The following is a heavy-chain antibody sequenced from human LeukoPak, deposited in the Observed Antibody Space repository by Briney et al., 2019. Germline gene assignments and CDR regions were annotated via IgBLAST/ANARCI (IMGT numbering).Heavy chain of an antibody. Sequence: SETLSLTCTVSGGSISSYYWSWIRQPPGKGLEWIGYIYYSGSTNYNPSLKSRVTISVDTSKNQFSLKPSSVTAADTAVYYCARVKGCSGYDYYRGSAVCNYFDYWGQGTLVTVSS. D-gene: IGHD5-12*01. J-gene: IGHJ4*02. CDR3: ARVKGCSGYDYYRGSAVCNYFDY. CDR2: IYYSGST. CDR1: GGSISSYY. V-gene: IGHV4-59*01.